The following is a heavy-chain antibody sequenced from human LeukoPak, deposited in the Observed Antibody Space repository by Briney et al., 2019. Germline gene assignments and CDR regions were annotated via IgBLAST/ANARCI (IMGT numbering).Heavy chain of an antibody. V-gene: IGHV3-33*01. CDR1: GFTFSSYG. J-gene: IGHJ6*02. Sequence: GRSLRLSCAASGFTFSSYGMHWVRQAPGKGLEWVAVIWYDGSNKYYADSVKGRSTISRDNSKNTLYLQMNSLRAEDTAVYYCARDSYYGSGSYADYYYGMDVWGQGTTVTVSS. CDR3: ARDSYYGSGSYADYYYGMDV. D-gene: IGHD3-10*01. CDR2: IWYDGSNK.